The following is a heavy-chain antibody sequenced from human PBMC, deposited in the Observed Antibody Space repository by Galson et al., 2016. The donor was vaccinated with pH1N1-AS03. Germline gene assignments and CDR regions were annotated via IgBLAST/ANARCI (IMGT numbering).Heavy chain of an antibody. J-gene: IGHJ4*02. D-gene: IGHD2-21*01. CDR3: AKAFFWQQRVEVEAFDV. CDR2: ISYDGSNR. CDR1: GFTFSTYG. Sequence: SLRLSCAASGFTFSTYGMYWLRQAPGKGPEWVAVISYDGSNRSYMDSVKGRFTISRDNSKKTLYLQMNSLRPEDTAVYYCAKAFFWQQRVEVEAFDVWGQGTLVTVSS. V-gene: IGHV3-30*18.